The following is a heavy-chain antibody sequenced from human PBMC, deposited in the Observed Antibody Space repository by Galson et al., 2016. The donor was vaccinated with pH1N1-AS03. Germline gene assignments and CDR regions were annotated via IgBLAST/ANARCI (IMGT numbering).Heavy chain of an antibody. D-gene: IGHD6-6*01. CDR3: GKGGYSTSPPAVDS. V-gene: IGHV3-23*01. CDR1: EFTFSNYA. Sequence: SLRLSCAASEFTFSNYAMSWVRQAPGKGLEWVSAISANDDSTFYADSVKGRFTISRDSSKNTLYLQMNNLRAEDTAVYYCGKGGYSTSPPAVDSWGHGTLVTVSS. CDR2: ISANDDST. J-gene: IGHJ5*01.